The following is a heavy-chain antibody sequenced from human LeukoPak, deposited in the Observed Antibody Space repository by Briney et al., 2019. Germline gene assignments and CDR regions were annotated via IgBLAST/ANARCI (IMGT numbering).Heavy chain of an antibody. CDR2: ISGSGGST. CDR3: AKASGYSGSYYFDS. J-gene: IGHJ4*02. V-gene: IGHV3-23*01. Sequence: GGSLRLSCAASGFTFSGYAISWVRQAPGKGREWVSAISGSGGSTYYADAVKGRFTVSRDNSKNTLYLQMNTLRAEDTAVYYCAKASGYSGSYYFDSWGQGTLVTVSS. CDR1: GFTFSGYA. D-gene: IGHD1-26*01.